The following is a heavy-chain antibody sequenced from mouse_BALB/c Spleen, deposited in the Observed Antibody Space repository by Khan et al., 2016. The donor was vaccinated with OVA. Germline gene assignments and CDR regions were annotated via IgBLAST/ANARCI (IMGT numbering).Heavy chain of an antibody. V-gene: IGHV1-4*01. Sequence: QVRLQQSGAELVRPGASVKLSCKASGYTFTSYTIHWVKQRPGQGLEWIGYINPSSGYTKYNQKFKDKATLTADKSSTTPYLQLSSLTSDDSAVYYCARGGPYYWDDGLLAYWGQGTLVTVSA. CDR1: GYTFTSYT. CDR3: ARGGPYYWDDGLLAY. CDR2: INPSSGYT. D-gene: IGHD2-14*01. J-gene: IGHJ3*01.